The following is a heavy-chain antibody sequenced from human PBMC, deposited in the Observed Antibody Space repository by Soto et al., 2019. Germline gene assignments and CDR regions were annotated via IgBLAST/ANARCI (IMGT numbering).Heavy chain of an antibody. CDR1: GGTFSSYA. D-gene: IGHD3-22*01. J-gene: IGHJ4*02. CDR3: ACPPAYYYDSSGNFDY. Sequence: SVKVSCKASGGTFSSYAISWVRQAPGQGLEWMGGIIPIFGTANYAQKFQGRVTITADESTSTAYMELSSLRSEDTAVYYCACPPAYYYDSSGNFDYWGQGTLVTVSS. V-gene: IGHV1-69*13. CDR2: IIPIFGTA.